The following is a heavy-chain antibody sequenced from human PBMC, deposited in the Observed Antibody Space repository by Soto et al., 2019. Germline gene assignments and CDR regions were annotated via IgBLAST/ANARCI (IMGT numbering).Heavy chain of an antibody. J-gene: IGHJ6*02. Sequence: GESLKISCKGSGYSFTSYWIGWVRQMPGKGLEWMGIIYPGDSDTRYSPSFQGQVTISADKSISTAYLQWSSLKASDTAMYYCARAYKVLRFLEWLGGMDVWGQGTTVTVSS. CDR3: ARAYKVLRFLEWLGGMDV. V-gene: IGHV5-51*01. CDR2: IYPGDSDT. D-gene: IGHD3-3*01. CDR1: GYSFTSYW.